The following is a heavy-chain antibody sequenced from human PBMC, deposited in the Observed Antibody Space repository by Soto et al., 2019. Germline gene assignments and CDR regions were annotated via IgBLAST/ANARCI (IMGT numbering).Heavy chain of an antibody. D-gene: IGHD3-22*01. V-gene: IGHV3-15*01. CDR2: IKSNADGGAA. Sequence: EVQLVESGGGLLKPGGSLRLSCTASGFTFTDAWMDWVRQAPGKGLEWVGRIKSNADGGAADYSTPVKGRFIISRDNSKNTVYLQVNGLRIEDTAVYYCAKDVHYDSSGGLDYWGQGTLVTVSS. CDR3: AKDVHYDSSGGLDY. J-gene: IGHJ4*02. CDR1: GFTFTDAW.